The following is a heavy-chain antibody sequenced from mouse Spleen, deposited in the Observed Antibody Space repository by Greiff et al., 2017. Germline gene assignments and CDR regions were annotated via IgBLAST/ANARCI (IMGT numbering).Heavy chain of an antibody. V-gene: IGHV2-6-5*01. D-gene: IGHD1-1*01. CDR2: IWGGGST. Sequence: VQLQQSGPGLVAPSQSLSITCTVSGFSLTDYGVSWIRQPPGKGLEWLGVIWGGGSTYYNSALKSRLSISKDNSKSQVFLKMNSLQTDDTAMYYCAKQGYYDGSPWFAYWGQGTLVTVSA. CDR1: GFSLTDYG. CDR3: AKQGYYDGSPWFAY. J-gene: IGHJ3*01.